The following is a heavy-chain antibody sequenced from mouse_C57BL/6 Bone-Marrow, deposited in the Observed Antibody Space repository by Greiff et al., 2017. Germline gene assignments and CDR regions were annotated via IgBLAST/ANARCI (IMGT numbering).Heavy chain of an antibody. CDR1: GYTFTSYW. V-gene: IGHV1-55*01. J-gene: IGHJ2*01. CDR2: IYPGSGST. D-gene: IGHD1-2*01. Sequence: QVQLQQPGAELVKPGASVKMSCKASGYTFTSYWINWVKQRPGQGLGWIGDIYPGSGSTNYNEKVKSKATLTVDTTSSTAYMQLSSLTSEDSAVYYCASDYYGPGYYFDYWGQGTTLTVSS. CDR3: ASDYYGPGYYFDY.